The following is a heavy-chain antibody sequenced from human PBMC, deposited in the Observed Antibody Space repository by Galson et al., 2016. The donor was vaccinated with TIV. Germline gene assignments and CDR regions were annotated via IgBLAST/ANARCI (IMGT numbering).Heavy chain of an antibody. CDR2: IKEDGSEK. Sequence: SLRLSCAASEFTISDYWMSWVRQAPGKGLEWVANIKEDGSEKYYVDSVNGRFTISRDNAKNSLYLQMNNLRAEDAAVYYCARAATSYGSTMGVWGQGTTVAVSS. J-gene: IGHJ6*02. CDR3: ARAATSYGSTMGV. CDR1: EFTISDYW. V-gene: IGHV3-7*01. D-gene: IGHD3-10*01.